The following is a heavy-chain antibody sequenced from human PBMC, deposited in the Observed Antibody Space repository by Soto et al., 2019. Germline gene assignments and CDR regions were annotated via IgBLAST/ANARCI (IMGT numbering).Heavy chain of an antibody. Sequence: QVQLVQSGAEVKKPGASVKVSCKASGCIFTNYYIHWVRQAPGQGLEWMAIINPLPTSGSTNYAQKFQGRVTVTRDTSTSTVYLELSSLRSDDTAVYYCARDLAAAAYWGQGTLVTVSS. D-gene: IGHD6-13*01. CDR2: INPLPTSGST. V-gene: IGHV1-46*01. J-gene: IGHJ4*02. CDR1: GCIFTNYY. CDR3: ARDLAAAAY.